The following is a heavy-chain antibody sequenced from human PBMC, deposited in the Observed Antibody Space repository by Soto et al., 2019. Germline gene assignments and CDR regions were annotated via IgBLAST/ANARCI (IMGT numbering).Heavy chain of an antibody. CDR2: IYYSGST. CDR3: ARARGYCTGASCSLFYFYGLDV. J-gene: IGHJ6*02. CDR1: GGSIIIISHC. V-gene: IGHV4-39*07. D-gene: IGHD2-8*02. Sequence: PSQTMSLTSTVSGGSIIIISHCWGWIQQNPGKGLEWIGSIYYSGSTYYNPSPKSRVLMSAANSTNQFSLNVRSLTAADTAVCYCARARGYCTGASCSLFYFYGLDVWGQGTTVTVSS.